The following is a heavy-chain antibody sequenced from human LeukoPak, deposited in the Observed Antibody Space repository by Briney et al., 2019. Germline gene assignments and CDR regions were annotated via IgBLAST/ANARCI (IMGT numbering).Heavy chain of an antibody. D-gene: IGHD1-26*01. V-gene: IGHV3-11*04. CDR3: SREVWDLNAFDI. J-gene: IGHJ3*02. Sequence: GGSLRLSCAASGFTFSNYYMSWIRQAPGKGLGWVSYISCRSSNKEYADSEKGRFNISSDNSKNSLFLQMDSLRAEDSAIYYGSREVWDLNAFDIWGQGTMISVSP. CDR2: ISCRSSNK. CDR1: GFTFSNYY.